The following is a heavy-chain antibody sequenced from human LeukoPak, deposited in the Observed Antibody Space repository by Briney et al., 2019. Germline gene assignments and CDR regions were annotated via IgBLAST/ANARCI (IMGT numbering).Heavy chain of an antibody. J-gene: IGHJ3*01. CDR1: GFTFSSYG. D-gene: IGHD3-10*01. CDR2: ISYDGSNE. V-gene: IGHV3-30*18. CDR3: VKVVVRGVPTDAFDF. Sequence: PGRSLRLSCAASGFTFSSYGMHWVRQAPGKGLEWVAVISYDGSNEYYADSVKGRFTISRDNSKNTLYLQMNSLRAEDTAVYYCVKVVVRGVPTDAFDFWGQGTMVTVSS.